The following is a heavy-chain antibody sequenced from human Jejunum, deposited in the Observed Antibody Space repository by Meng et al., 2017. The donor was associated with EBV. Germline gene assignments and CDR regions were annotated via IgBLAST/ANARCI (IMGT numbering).Heavy chain of an antibody. CDR3: ARGGEPDY. V-gene: IGHV3-53*01. CDR1: GFSVKNNY. CDR2: IYSGGNT. D-gene: IGHD3-10*01. Sequence: GQLVGCGGDLIQPGGSLRLSCAASGFSVKNNYMSWVRQAPGKGLEWVSVIYSGGNTYYADSVKGRFTISRDDSKNTVFLQMNSLRAEDTAVYYCARGGEPDYWGQGTLVTVAS. J-gene: IGHJ4*02.